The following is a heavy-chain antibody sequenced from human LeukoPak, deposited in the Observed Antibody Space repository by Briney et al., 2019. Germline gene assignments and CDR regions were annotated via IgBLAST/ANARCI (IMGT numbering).Heavy chain of an antibody. J-gene: IGHJ1*01. Sequence: GGSLRLSCAASGFTVSSNYMSWVRQAPGKGLEWVSVIYSGGSTYYADSVKGRFTISRDNSKNTLYLQMNSLRAEDTAVYYCASWGLGDSSGYLTPGYFQHWGQGTLVTVSS. CDR2: IYSGGST. D-gene: IGHD3-22*01. CDR3: ASWGLGDSSGYLTPGYFQH. CDR1: GFTVSSNY. V-gene: IGHV3-53*01.